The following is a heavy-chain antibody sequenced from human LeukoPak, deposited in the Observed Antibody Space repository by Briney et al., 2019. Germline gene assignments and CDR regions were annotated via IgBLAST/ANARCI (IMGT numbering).Heavy chain of an antibody. CDR3: ARQRYYFDSSGPYFDY. CDR1: GFTFSNYW. V-gene: IGHV3-74*01. J-gene: IGHJ4*02. D-gene: IGHD3-22*01. Sequence: GGSLRLSCAASGFTFSNYWMHWVRQAPGKGLVWVSRINGVGSSTTYADSVKGRFTISRDNSKNTLYLQMNSLRAEDTAVYYCARQRYYFDSSGPYFDYWGLGTLVTVSS. CDR2: INGVGSST.